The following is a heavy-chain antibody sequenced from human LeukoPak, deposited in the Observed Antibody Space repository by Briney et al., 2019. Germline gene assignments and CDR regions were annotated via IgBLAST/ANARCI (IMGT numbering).Heavy chain of an antibody. Sequence: ASVKVSCKASGYSFTSYGISWVRQAPGQGLEWMGWISAYNGNTNYAQKLQGRVTMTTDPSASTAYMELRSLRSDDTAVYYCARRGIHSPPCYYYMDVWGKGTTVTVSS. V-gene: IGHV1-18*01. CDR2: ISAYNGNT. J-gene: IGHJ6*03. CDR1: GYSFTSYG. CDR3: ARRGIHSPPCYYYMDV. D-gene: IGHD3-16*01.